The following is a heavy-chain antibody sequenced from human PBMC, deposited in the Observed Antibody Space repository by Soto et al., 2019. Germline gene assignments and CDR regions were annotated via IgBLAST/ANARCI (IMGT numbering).Heavy chain of an antibody. CDR2: ISHDGINK. CDR3: ARDMYSSDYSVKWFEP. V-gene: IGHV3-30-3*01. D-gene: IGHD6-19*01. Sequence: QVRLVESGGGVVQPGRSLRLSCTASGFSFSSYAMYWFRQPPGKGLEWVAVISHDGINKHYADSVKGRVTVSRDNSNHSLDLQLNSLRGEDTAMYYCARDMYSSDYSVKWFEPWGQGTLVTVSS. CDR1: GFSFSSYA. J-gene: IGHJ5*02.